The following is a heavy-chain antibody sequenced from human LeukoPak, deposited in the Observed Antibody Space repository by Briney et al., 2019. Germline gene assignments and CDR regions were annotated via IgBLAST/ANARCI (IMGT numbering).Heavy chain of an antibody. CDR1: GFTFDDYA. J-gene: IGHJ3*02. CDR2: ISWNSGSI. D-gene: IGHD3-3*01. Sequence: GGSLRLSCAASGFTFDDYAMRWVRQAPGKGLEWVSGISWNSGSIGYADSVKGRFTLSRDNAKNSLYLQMNSLRAEDMALYYCAKDSRTYYDFWSATGSGAFDIWGQGTMVTVSS. CDR3: AKDSRTYYDFWSATGSGAFDI. V-gene: IGHV3-9*03.